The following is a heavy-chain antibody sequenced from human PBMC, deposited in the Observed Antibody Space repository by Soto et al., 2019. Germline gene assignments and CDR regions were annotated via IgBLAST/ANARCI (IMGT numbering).Heavy chain of an antibody. D-gene: IGHD4-4*01. J-gene: IGHJ4*02. CDR2: IYWDDDK. V-gene: IGHV2-5*02. CDR3: AHRPRTVTGRAFDY. Sequence: QITLKESGPTLVKPTQTLTLTCTFSGFSLSTSGVGVGWIRQPPGKALEWLALIYWDDDKRYSPSLKSRLTITKDTSKNQVVLTMTNMDPVDTATYYCAHRPRTVTGRAFDYWGQGTLVTVSS. CDR1: GFSLSTSGVG.